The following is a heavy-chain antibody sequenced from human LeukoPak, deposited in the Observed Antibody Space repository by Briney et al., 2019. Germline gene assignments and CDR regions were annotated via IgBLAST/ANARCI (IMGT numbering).Heavy chain of an antibody. V-gene: IGHV3-21*01. J-gene: IGHJ3*02. CDR1: GFTFSSYS. Sequence: PGGSLRLSCAASGFTFSSYSMNWVRQAPGKGLGWVSSISSSSSYIYYADSVKGRFTISRDNAKNSLYLQMNSLRAEDTAVYYCARDLGRGYAFDTWGQGTMVTVSS. CDR3: ARDLGRGYAFDT. D-gene: IGHD1-26*01. CDR2: ISSSSSYI.